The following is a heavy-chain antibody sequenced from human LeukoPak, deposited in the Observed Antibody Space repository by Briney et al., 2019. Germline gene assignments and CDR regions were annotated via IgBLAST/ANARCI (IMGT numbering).Heavy chain of an antibody. CDR1: GHTFTGYY. CDR3: ARDLYSYGYGYYFDY. D-gene: IGHD5-18*01. CDR2: INPNSGGT. J-gene: IGHJ4*02. Sequence: GASVKVSCKASGHTFTGYYMHWVRQAPGQGLEWMGWINPNSGGTNYAQKFQGRVTMTRDTSISTAYMELSRLRSDDTAVYYCARDLYSYGYGYYFDYWGQGTLVTVSS. V-gene: IGHV1-2*02.